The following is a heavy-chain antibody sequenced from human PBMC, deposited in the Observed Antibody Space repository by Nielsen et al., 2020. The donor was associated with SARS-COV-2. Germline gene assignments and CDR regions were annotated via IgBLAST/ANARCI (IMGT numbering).Heavy chain of an antibody. CDR3: ARLGIVGAFIDY. CDR2: IYYSGST. V-gene: IGHV4-59*08. Sequence: WIRQPPGKGLEWIGYIYYSGSTNYNPSLKSRVTISVDTSKNQFSLKLSSVTAADTAVYYCARLGIVGAFIDYWGQGTLVTVSS. D-gene: IGHD1-26*01. J-gene: IGHJ4*02.